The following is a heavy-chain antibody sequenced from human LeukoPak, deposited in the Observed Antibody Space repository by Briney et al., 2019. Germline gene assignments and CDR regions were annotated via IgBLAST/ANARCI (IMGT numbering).Heavy chain of an antibody. J-gene: IGHJ6*04. D-gene: IGHD2-15*01. CDR1: GFTFSSYE. Sequence: PGGSLRPSCAASGFTFSSYEMNWVRQAPGKGLEWVSYISSSGSTIYYADSVEGRFTISRDNAKNSLYLQMNSLRAEDTAVYYCARDHGLFYGMDVWGKGTTVTVSS. CDR2: ISSSGSTI. CDR3: ARDHGLFYGMDV. V-gene: IGHV3-48*03.